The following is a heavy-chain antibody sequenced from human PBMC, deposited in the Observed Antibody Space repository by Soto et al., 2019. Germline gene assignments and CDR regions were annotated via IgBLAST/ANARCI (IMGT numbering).Heavy chain of an antibody. J-gene: IGHJ3*02. V-gene: IGHV1-2*04. CDR2: INPNSGGT. CDR3: AIRSYCSGGSCSPGSAFDI. D-gene: IGHD2-15*01. CDR1: GYTFTGYY. Sequence: ASVKVSCKASGYTFTGYYMHWVRQAPGQGLERMGWINPNSGGTNYAQKFQGWVTMTRDTSISTAYMELSRLRSDDTAVYYCAIRSYCSGGSCSPGSAFDIRGQGTMVTVSS.